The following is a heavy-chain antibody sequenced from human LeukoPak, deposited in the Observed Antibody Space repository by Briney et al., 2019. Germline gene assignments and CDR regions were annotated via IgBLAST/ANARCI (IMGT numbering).Heavy chain of an antibody. D-gene: IGHD6-19*01. Sequence: SETLSFTCSVSGGSISSDYRNWIRQSPGKGLEWIAFSHSSGHTSSNPSLSGRVTTSVDTSKNQLSLKLSSVTAADTAVYYCARALDPNRSGWYRLFDYWGQGTLVTVSS. J-gene: IGHJ4*02. CDR3: ARALDPNRSGWYRLFDY. CDR1: GGSISSDY. V-gene: IGHV4-4*09. CDR2: SHSSGHT.